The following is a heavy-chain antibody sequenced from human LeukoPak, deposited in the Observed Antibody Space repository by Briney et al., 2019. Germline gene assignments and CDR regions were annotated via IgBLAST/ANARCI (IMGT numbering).Heavy chain of an antibody. J-gene: IGHJ4*02. D-gene: IGHD5-12*01. CDR3: ARLIVATTDRDY. Sequence: SEALSLTCSVAGGSISYYYWSWIRQPPGKGLEWIGNIYHTGSTNYNPSLKSRIAISVDTSKNQFSLKLSSVTAADTAVYYCARLIVATTDRDYWGQGALVTVSS. CDR2: IYHTGST. V-gene: IGHV4-59*08. CDR1: GGSISYYY.